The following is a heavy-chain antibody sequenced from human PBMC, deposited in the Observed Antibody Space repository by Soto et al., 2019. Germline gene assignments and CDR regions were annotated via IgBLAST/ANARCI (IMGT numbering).Heavy chain of an antibody. D-gene: IGHD1-7*01. Sequence: GPSVKVSCKASGYTFTSYGISWVRQAPGQGLEWMGWISAYNGNTNYAQKLQGRVTMTTDTSTSTAYMELRSLRSDDTAVYYCARDTWNYGVTGHYGMDVWGQGTTVTVSS. J-gene: IGHJ6*02. CDR3: ARDTWNYGVTGHYGMDV. CDR2: ISAYNGNT. CDR1: GYTFTSYG. V-gene: IGHV1-18*01.